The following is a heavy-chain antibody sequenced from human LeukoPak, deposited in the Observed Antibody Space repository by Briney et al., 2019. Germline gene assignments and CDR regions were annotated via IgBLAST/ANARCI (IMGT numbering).Heavy chain of an antibody. CDR1: GGSITGYY. CDR3: ARYDGDDNNFDY. V-gene: IGHV4-59*01. J-gene: IGHJ4*02. D-gene: IGHD4-17*01. CDR2: VYYSGSV. Sequence: SETLSLTCNVSGGSITGYYWSWIRQPPGKGLEWIAYVYYSGSVNYNPSLQSRVTISVDRSKDQFSLKLSSVTAADTAVYYCARYDGDDNNFDYWGLGTLVTVSS.